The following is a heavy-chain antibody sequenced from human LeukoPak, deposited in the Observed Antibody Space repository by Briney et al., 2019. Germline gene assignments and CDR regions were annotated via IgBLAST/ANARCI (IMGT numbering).Heavy chain of an antibody. CDR3: AKAACYYGSDPYGMDV. Sequence: GGSLRLSCAASGFTFSSYAMSWVRQAPGKGLEWVSAISGSGGSTYYADSVKGRFTISRDNSKNTLYLQMNSLRAEDTAVYYCAKAACYYGSDPYGMDVWGQGTTVTVSS. CDR1: GFTFSSYA. D-gene: IGHD3-10*01. CDR2: ISGSGGST. J-gene: IGHJ6*02. V-gene: IGHV3-23*01.